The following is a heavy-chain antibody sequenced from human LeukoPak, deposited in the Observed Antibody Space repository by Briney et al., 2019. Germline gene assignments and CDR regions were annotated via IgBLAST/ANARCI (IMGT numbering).Heavy chain of an antibody. Sequence: SETLSLTCTVSGGSISSSSYYWNWIRQPAGRGLEWIGHLHNSGNTNYNPSLKSRVTMSLDTSKNQFSLTLTSVTAADTARYYCARIPYSGNFYGVFDMWGQGRLVIVSS. CDR1: GGSISSSSYY. CDR3: ARIPYSGNFYGVFDM. CDR2: LHNSGNT. V-gene: IGHV4-61*09. D-gene: IGHD1-26*01. J-gene: IGHJ3*02.